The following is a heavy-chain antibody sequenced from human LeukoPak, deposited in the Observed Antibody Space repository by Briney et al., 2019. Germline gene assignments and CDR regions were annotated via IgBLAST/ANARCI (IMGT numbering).Heavy chain of an antibody. J-gene: IGHJ6*03. Sequence: GGSLRLSCAASGFTFSSYSMNWVRQAPGKGLEWVSFVSSSSSYIYYADSVKGRFSISRDNARNSLYLQMNSLRAEDTAVYYCARGIMTPYYMDVWGKGTTVSVSS. D-gene: IGHD3-16*01. CDR3: ARGIMTPYYMDV. CDR1: GFTFSSYS. V-gene: IGHV3-21*01. CDR2: VSSSSSYI.